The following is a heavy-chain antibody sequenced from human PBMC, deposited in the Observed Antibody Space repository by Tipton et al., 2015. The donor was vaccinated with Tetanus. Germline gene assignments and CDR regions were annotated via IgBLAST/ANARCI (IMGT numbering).Heavy chain of an antibody. V-gene: IGHV3-7*01. J-gene: IGHJ4*02. CDR2: IKPDEGEK. D-gene: IGHD5-24*01. CDR3: GTDPQMAY. Sequence: SLRLSCAASGFTFSRSWMTWVRQTPGKGLEWVAKIKPDEGEKYYVDSVKGRFTISRDNAKNSQYLQMSSLRAEDSAVYYCGTDPQMAYWGQGTLVTVSS. CDR1: GFTFSRSW.